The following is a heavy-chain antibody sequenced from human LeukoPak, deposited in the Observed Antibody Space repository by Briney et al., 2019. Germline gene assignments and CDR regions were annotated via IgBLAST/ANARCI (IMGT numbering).Heavy chain of an antibody. V-gene: IGHV3-21*01. CDR2: ITSSSASM. Sequence: GGSLRLSCAASGFTFTTYSMNWVRQAPGKGLEWVSSITSSSASMYYADSVKGRFTISRDNAKNSLYLQMNSLRAEDTAVYYCARSPSWFGELDYYMDVWGKGTTVTVSS. CDR3: ARSPSWFGELDYYMDV. J-gene: IGHJ6*03. D-gene: IGHD3-10*01. CDR1: GFTFTTYS.